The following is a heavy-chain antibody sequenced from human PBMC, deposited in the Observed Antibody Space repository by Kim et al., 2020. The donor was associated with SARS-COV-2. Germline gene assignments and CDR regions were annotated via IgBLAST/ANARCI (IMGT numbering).Heavy chain of an antibody. CDR3: ARDHPLGTVVTPVY. CDR2: ISAYNGNT. D-gene: IGHD2-21*02. CDR1: GYTFTSYG. V-gene: IGHV1-18*01. J-gene: IGHJ4*02. Sequence: ASVKVSCKASGYTFTSYGISWVRQAPGQGLEWMGWISAYNGNTNYAQKLQGRVTMTTDTSTSTAYMELRSLRSDDTAVYYCARDHPLGTVVTPVYWGQGTLVTVSS.